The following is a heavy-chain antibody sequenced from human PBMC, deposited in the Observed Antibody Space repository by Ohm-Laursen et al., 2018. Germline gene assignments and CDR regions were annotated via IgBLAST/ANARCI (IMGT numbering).Heavy chain of an antibody. D-gene: IGHD5-12*01. CDR3: ARGLVVNSGYDWGWDY. Sequence: PSETLSLTCAVSGGSISGHYWTWIRQPAGKGLDWIGRIYSRGNTDYNPSLKSRVTISLDTSKNQFSLKLNSVTAADTAVYYCARGLVVNSGYDWGWDYWGQGALVTVSS. CDR2: IYSRGNT. CDR1: GGSISGHY. J-gene: IGHJ4*02. V-gene: IGHV4-4*07.